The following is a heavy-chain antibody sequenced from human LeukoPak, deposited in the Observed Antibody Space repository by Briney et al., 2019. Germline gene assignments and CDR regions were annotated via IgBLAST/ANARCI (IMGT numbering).Heavy chain of an antibody. CDR2: IYYSGST. V-gene: IGHV4-39*07. J-gene: IGHJ6*03. CDR1: GGSISSSSYY. D-gene: IGHD6-19*01. CDR3: ARDLEQWLGYYYYYYMDV. Sequence: SETLSLTCTVSGGSISSSSYYWGWIRQPPGKGLEWIGSIYYSGSTYYNPSLKSRVTISVDTSKNQFSLKLSSVTAADTAVYYCARDLEQWLGYYYYYYMDVWGKGTTVTVSS.